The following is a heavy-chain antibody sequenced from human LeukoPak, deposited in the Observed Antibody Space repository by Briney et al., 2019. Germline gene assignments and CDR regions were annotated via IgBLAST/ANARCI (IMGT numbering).Heavy chain of an antibody. Sequence: GASVKVSCKASGYTFTSYDINWVRQATGQGLEWMGWMNPNSGNTGYAQKFQGRVTITRNTSISTAYMELSSLRSEDTAVYYCARAXAHKYYYXSSGYSHWDQIFDYWGQGTLVTVSS. D-gene: IGHD3-22*01. J-gene: IGHJ4*02. CDR2: MNPNSGNT. V-gene: IGHV1-8*03. CDR3: ARAXAHKYYYXSSGYSHWDQIFDY. CDR1: GYTFTSYD.